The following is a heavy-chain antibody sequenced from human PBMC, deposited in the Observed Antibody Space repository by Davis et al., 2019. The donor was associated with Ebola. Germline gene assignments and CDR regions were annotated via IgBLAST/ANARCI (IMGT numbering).Heavy chain of an antibody. CDR3: ARGSIVGAIDDAFDI. CDR2: IGTAGDP. V-gene: IGHV3-13*05. Sequence: PGGSLRLSCAASGFTFSSYDMHWVRQATGKGLEWVSAIGTAGDPYYSGSVKGRFTISRENAKNSLYLQMNSLRAGDTAVYYCARGSIVGAIDDAFDIWGQGTMVTVSS. J-gene: IGHJ3*02. CDR1: GFTFSSYD. D-gene: IGHD1-26*01.